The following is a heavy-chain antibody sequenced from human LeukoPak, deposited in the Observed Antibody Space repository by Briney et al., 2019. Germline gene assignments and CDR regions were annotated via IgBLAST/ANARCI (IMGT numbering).Heavy chain of an antibody. V-gene: IGHV3-7*04. D-gene: IGHD6-6*01. CDR1: GFTFSSYW. Sequence: GGSLRLSCAASGFTFSSYWMSWVRQAPGKGLEWVANIKQDGSEKYYVDSVKGRFTNSRDNAKNSLYLQMNSLRAEDTAVYYCARGQVEYSSSFDYWGQGTLVTVSS. CDR2: IKQDGSEK. CDR3: ARGQVEYSSSFDY. J-gene: IGHJ4*02.